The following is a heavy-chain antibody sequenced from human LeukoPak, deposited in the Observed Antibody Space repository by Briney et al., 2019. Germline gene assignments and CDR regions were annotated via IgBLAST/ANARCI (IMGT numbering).Heavy chain of an antibody. D-gene: IGHD2-15*01. V-gene: IGHV3-23*01. CDR2: ISGSGGST. Sequence: QPGGSLRLSCAASGFTFSSYAMSWVRQAPGKGLEWVSAISGSGGSTYYADSVKSRFTISRDNSKNTLYLQMNSLRAEDTAVYYCASLTPLGYCSGGSCYTWFDPWGQGTLVTVSS. CDR3: ASLTPLGYCSGGSCYTWFDP. J-gene: IGHJ5*02. CDR1: GFTFSSYA.